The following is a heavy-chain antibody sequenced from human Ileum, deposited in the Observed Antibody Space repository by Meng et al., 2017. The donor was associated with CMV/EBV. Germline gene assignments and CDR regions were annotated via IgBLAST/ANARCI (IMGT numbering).Heavy chain of an antibody. V-gene: IGHV1-2*02. J-gene: IGHJ4*02. Sequence: ASVKVSCKASGYTFTGYYMHWVRQAPGQGLEWMGWINPNSGGTNYAQKFQGRVTMTRDTSISTAYMELSRLRSDDTAVYYCARARGGPYYDFWSGCLDYWGQGTRVTVSS. CDR3: ARARGGPYYDFWSGCLDY. D-gene: IGHD3-3*01. CDR2: INPNSGGT. CDR1: GYTFTGYY.